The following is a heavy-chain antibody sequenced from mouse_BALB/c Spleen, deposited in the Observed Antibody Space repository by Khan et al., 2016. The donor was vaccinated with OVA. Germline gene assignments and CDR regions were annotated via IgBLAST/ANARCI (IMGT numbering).Heavy chain of an antibody. Sequence: QVQLKQSGPGLVAPSQSLSITCTISGFSLTSYGVHWVRQPPGKGLEWLVVIWSDGSTTYNSALKSRLSISKDNSKSQVFLKMNSLQTDDTAMYYCARQASGGHWYFEVWGAGTTVTVAS. CDR1: GFSLTSYG. CDR2: IWSDGST. D-gene: IGHD6-1*01. J-gene: IGHJ1*01. V-gene: IGHV2-6-1*01. CDR3: ARQASGGHWYFEV.